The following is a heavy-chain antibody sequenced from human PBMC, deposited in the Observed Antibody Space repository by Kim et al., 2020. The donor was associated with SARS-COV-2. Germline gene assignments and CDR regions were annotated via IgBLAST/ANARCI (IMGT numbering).Heavy chain of an antibody. J-gene: IGHJ6*02. V-gene: IGHV3-48*03. D-gene: IGHD3-10*01. CDR2: ISSSGSTI. CDR3: ARDSLMWRFGELYYYGMDV. Sequence: GGSLRLSCAASGFTFSSYEMNWVRQAPGKGLEWVSYISSSGSTIYYADSVKGRFTISRDNAKNSLYLQMNSLRAEDTAVYYCARDSLMWRFGELYYYGMDVWGQGTTVTVSS. CDR1: GFTFSSYE.